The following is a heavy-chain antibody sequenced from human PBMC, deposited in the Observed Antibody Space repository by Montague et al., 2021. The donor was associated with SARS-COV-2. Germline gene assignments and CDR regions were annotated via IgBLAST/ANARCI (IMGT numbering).Heavy chain of an antibody. CDR2: IYYSGST. V-gene: IGHV4-59*01. D-gene: IGHD2-8*02. CDR1: GGPISSYY. J-gene: IGHJ6*02. CDR3: ARDLVAGGMDV. Sequence: SETLSLTCTVSGGPISSYYWSWIRQPPGKGLEWIGYIYYSGSTNYNPSLKSRVTISVDTSKNQFSLKLSSVTAADTAVYYCARDLVAGGMDVWGQGTTVTVSS.